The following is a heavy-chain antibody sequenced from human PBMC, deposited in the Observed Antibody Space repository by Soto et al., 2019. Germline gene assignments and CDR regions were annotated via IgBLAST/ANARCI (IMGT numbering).Heavy chain of an antibody. V-gene: IGHV3-15*07. CDR3: TTDTTVYSGSYLG. D-gene: IGHD1-26*01. CDR2: IKSKTDGGTT. CDR1: GFTFSNAW. Sequence: GGSLRLSCAASGFTFSNAWMNWVRQAPGKGLEWVGRIKSKTDGGTTDYAAPVKGRFTISRDDSKNTLYLQMNSLKTEDTAVYYGTTDTTVYSGSYLGWGQGTLVTVSS. J-gene: IGHJ4*02.